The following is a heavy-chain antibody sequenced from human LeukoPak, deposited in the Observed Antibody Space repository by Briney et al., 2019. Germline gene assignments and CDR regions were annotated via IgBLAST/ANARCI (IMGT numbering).Heavy chain of an antibody. Sequence: PGGSLRLSCAASRFTFSSYEMNWVRQAPGKGREWVSYISSSDSTIYYADSVKGRFTISRDNAKNSLYLQMNSLRAEDTAVYYCARVDYGDYDFDYWGQGTLVTVSS. CDR3: ARVDYGDYDFDY. J-gene: IGHJ4*02. V-gene: IGHV3-48*03. CDR2: ISSSDSTI. D-gene: IGHD4-17*01. CDR1: RFTFSSYE.